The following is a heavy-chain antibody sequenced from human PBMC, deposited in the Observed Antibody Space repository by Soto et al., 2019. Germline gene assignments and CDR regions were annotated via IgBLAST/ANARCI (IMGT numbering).Heavy chain of an antibody. CDR1: GESISSSSYY. V-gene: IGHV4-39*01. D-gene: IGHD2-21*02. J-gene: IGHJ4*02. CDR2: IYYSGRT. Sequence: PSETLSLTCIVSGESISSSSYYWGWIRQPPGKGLEWIGSIYYSGRTYYNPSFKSRVTISIDTSKNQFSQKLSSVTATDTAVYYCARQRTTVVTQAYFDHWGQGALVTVSS. CDR3: ARQRTTVVTQAYFDH.